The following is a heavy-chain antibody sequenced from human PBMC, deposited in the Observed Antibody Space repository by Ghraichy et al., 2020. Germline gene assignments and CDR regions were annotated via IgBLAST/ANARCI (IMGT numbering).Heavy chain of an antibody. Sequence: SQTLSLTCAVYGGSFSGYYWSWIRQPPGKGLEWIGEINHSGSTNYNPSLKSRVTISVDTSKNQFSLKLSSVTAADTAVYYCAREVNYYGSGRFDYWGQGTLVTVSS. D-gene: IGHD3-10*01. CDR3: AREVNYYGSGRFDY. J-gene: IGHJ4*02. V-gene: IGHV4-34*01. CDR1: GGSFSGYY. CDR2: INHSGST.